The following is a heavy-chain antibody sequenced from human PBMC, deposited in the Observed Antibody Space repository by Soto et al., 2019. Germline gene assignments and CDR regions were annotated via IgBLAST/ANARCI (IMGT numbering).Heavy chain of an antibody. V-gene: IGHV3-30-3*01. J-gene: IGHJ4*02. CDR3: ARERDSYDD. D-gene: IGHD1-26*01. Sequence: GGSLRLSCAASGFTFSSYAMHWVRQAPGKGLEWVAFISYDGSDKFYADSVKGRFTISRDNSKNTLYLQMNSLRAEDTAVYYCARERDSYDDWGQGTLVTVSS. CDR1: GFTFSSYA. CDR2: ISYDGSDK.